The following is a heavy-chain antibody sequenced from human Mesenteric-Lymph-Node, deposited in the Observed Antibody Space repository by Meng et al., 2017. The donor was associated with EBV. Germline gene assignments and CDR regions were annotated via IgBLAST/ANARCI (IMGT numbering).Heavy chain of an antibody. D-gene: IGHD3-22*01. J-gene: IGHJ4*02. CDR3: RYYYDSSGYSLDY. CDR1: GGSFSGYY. Sequence: QVQLQQWGAGLLKPSETLALTCADYGGSFSGYYWSWIRQPPGKGLEWIGEINHSGSTNYNPSLKSRVTISVDTSKNQFSLKLSSVTAADTAVYYCRYYYDSSGYSLDYWGQGTLVTVSS. V-gene: IGHV4-34*01. CDR2: INHSGST.